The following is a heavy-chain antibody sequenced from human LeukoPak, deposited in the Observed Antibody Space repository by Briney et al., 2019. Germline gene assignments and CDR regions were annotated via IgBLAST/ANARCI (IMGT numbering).Heavy chain of an antibody. J-gene: IGHJ4*02. V-gene: IGHV4-39*01. CDR1: GGSISSSRYY. Sequence: SETLSLTCTVSGGSISSSRYYWGWIRQPPGKGLEWIGSIYYSGSTYYNPSLKRRVTISVDTSKNQFSLKLSSVTAADTAVYYCARHGLGGGNEYYFDYWGQGTLVTVSS. D-gene: IGHD3-16*01. CDR3: ARHGLGGGNEYYFDY. CDR2: IYYSGST.